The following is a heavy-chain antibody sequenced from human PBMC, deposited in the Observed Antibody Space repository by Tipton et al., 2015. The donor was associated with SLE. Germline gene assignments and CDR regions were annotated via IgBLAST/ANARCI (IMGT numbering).Heavy chain of an antibody. CDR1: GFTFSSYD. Sequence: GSLRLSCAASGFTFSSYDMYWVRQAPGKGLEWVAFIRYDGTNKYYADSLKGRFTISRDNSKNILYLQMNSLRADDTAVYYCAKDSGSSWYSGWFDPWGQGTLVTVSS. CDR3: AKDSGSSWYSGWFDP. CDR2: IRYDGTNK. D-gene: IGHD6-13*01. V-gene: IGHV3-30*02. J-gene: IGHJ5*02.